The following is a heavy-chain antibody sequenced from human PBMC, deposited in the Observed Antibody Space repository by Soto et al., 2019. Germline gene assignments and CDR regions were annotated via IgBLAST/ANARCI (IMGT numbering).Heavy chain of an antibody. V-gene: IGHV4-34*01. D-gene: IGHD5-12*01. CDR2: INHSGST. J-gene: IGHJ4*02. Sequence: SETLSLTCAVYGGSFSGYYWSWIRQPPGKGLEWIGEINHSGSTNYNPSLKSRVTISVDTSKNQFSLKLSSVTAADTAVYYCARRYSRYSTGFDYWGQGTLVTVSS. CDR1: GGSFSGYY. CDR3: ARRYSRYSTGFDY.